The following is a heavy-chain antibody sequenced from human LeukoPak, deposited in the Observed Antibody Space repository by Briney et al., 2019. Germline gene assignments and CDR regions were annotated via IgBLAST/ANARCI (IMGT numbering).Heavy chain of an antibody. CDR1: GASISTYN. D-gene: IGHD2-2*01. CDR3: ARRAVVGSPARADNWFDP. J-gene: IGHJ5*02. V-gene: IGHV4-59*08. Sequence: PSETLSLTCTVSGASISTYNWNWIRQPPGKGLEWLGCLFSSGSTNYNPTLKSRVTISVDTSKNQFSLKLSSVTAADTAVYYCARRAVVGSPARADNWFDPWGQGTLVTVSS. CDR2: LFSSGST.